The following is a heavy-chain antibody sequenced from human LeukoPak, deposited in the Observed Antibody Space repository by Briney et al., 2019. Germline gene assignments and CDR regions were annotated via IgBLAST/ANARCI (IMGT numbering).Heavy chain of an antibody. Sequence: ASVKVSCKASGYTFTSYAMHWVRQAPGQRLEWMGWINAGNGNTKYSQKFQGRVTMTTDTSTSTAYMELRSLRSDDTAVYYCARGWELHDAFDIWGQGTMVTVSS. V-gene: IGHV1-3*01. CDR1: GYTFTSYA. D-gene: IGHD1-26*01. CDR3: ARGWELHDAFDI. CDR2: INAGNGNT. J-gene: IGHJ3*02.